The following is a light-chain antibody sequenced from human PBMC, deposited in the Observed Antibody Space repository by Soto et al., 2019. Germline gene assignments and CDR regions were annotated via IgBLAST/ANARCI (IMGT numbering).Light chain of an antibody. V-gene: IGKV3-15*01. Sequence: EIVMTQSPATLSVSPGERATLSCRASQSVSSNLAWYQQKPGQAPRLLIYGASTRATGIPARFSGSGSGTEFTLTISSLQSEDFAVYYCQQRSYWPITFGQGTRLEIK. J-gene: IGKJ5*01. CDR1: QSVSSN. CDR3: QQRSYWPIT. CDR2: GAS.